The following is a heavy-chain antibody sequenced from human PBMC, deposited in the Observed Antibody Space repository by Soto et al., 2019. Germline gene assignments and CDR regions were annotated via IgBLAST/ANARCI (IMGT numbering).Heavy chain of an antibody. CDR3: ARGLECRGYCLDKPTWFAP. Sequence: QVQLVQSGAEVKKPGSSVKVSCKASGGTFSTYTFSWVRQDPGQGLEWMGRIIPIFGTPYYAQKFQGRVTITADKSTSTVYMELSSLRSDDTAVYFCARGLECRGYCLDKPTWFAPWGQGTLVTVSS. CDR1: GGTFSTYT. D-gene: IGHD2-15*01. J-gene: IGHJ5*02. V-gene: IGHV1-69*06. CDR2: IIPIFGTP.